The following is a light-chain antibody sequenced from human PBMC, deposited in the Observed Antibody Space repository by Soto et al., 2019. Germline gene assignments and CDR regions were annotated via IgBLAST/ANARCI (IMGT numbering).Light chain of an antibody. Sequence: DIVLTQSPATLSLSPGERSTLFFGASQSVSSSRLAWYQQKPALAPRLLIYDGFLRATGIPDRFSGSGSGTDFTLTISRLEPEDFAVYYCQQYGNSPITFGQGTRLEIK. CDR3: QQYGNSPIT. V-gene: IGKV3D-20*01. CDR2: DGF. J-gene: IGKJ5*01. CDR1: QSVSSSR.